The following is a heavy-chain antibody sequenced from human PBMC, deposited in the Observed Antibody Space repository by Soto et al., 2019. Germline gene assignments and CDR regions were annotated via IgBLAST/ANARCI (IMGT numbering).Heavy chain of an antibody. D-gene: IGHD2-2*01. Sequence: PSETLSLTCAVYGGSFSGYYWSWIRQPPGKGLEWIGEINHSGSTNYNPSLKSRVTISVDTSKNQFSLKLSSVTAADTAVYYCASGWGCTSTSCYVDGYMDVWGKETTVTVSS. CDR1: GGSFSGYY. J-gene: IGHJ6*03. CDR2: INHSGST. V-gene: IGHV4-34*01. CDR3: ASGWGCTSTSCYVDGYMDV.